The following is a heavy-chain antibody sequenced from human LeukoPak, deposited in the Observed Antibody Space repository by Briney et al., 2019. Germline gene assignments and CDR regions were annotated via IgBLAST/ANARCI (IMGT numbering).Heavy chain of an antibody. CDR3: ARDGAGTANYYYYYGMDV. D-gene: IGHD1-7*01. J-gene: IGHJ6*02. V-gene: IGHV1-69*13. CDR1: GGTFSSYA. Sequence: SVKVSCKASGGTFSSYAISWVRQAPGQGLEWMGGIIPIFGTANYAQKFQGRVTITADESTSTAYMELSSLRSEDTAVYYCARDGAGTANYYYYYGMDVWGQGTTVTVSS. CDR2: IIPIFGTA.